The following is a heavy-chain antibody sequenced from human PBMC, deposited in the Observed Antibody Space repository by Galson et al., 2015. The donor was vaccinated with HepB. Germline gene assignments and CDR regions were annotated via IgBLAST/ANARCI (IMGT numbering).Heavy chain of an antibody. CDR1: GYTFTGYY. Sequence: SVKVSCKASGYTFTGYYMHWVRQAPGQGLEWMGWINPNSGGTNYAQKFQGRVTMTRDTSISTAYMELSRLRSDDTAVYYCASSGRTIFGVVSQSYYYMDVWGKGTTVTVSS. J-gene: IGHJ6*03. CDR2: INPNSGGT. V-gene: IGHV1-2*02. CDR3: ASSGRTIFGVVSQSYYYMDV. D-gene: IGHD3-3*01.